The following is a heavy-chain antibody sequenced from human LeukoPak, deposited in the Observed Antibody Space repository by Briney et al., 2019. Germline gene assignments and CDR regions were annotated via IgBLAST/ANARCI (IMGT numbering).Heavy chain of an antibody. V-gene: IGHV3-30*18. J-gene: IGHJ4*02. Sequence: GRFLRLSCAASGFTFSSYGMHWVRQAPGKGLEWVAVISYDGSNKYYADSVKGRFTISRDNPKNTLYLQMNSLRAEDTAVYYCAKLGMMDTANSYWGQGTLVTVSS. CDR3: AKLGMMDTANSY. CDR1: GFTFSSYG. D-gene: IGHD5-18*01. CDR2: ISYDGSNK.